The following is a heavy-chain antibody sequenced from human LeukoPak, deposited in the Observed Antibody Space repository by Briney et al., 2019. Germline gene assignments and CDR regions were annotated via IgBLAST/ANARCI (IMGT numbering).Heavy chain of an antibody. V-gene: IGHV1-2*02. J-gene: IGHJ5*02. D-gene: IGHD2-15*01. CDR1: GYTFTGYY. Sequence: ASVKVSCKASGYTFTGYYLHWVRQAPGQGLEWMGWISPNSGGTNYAQQFQGRVTMTRDTSISTAYMELSRLRSDDTAVYYCARDQRYCSGGSCYPDWFDPWGQGTLVTVSS. CDR2: ISPNSGGT. CDR3: ARDQRYCSGGSCYPDWFDP.